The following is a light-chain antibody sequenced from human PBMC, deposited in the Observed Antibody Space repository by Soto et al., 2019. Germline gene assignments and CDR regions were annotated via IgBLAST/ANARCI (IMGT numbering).Light chain of an antibody. J-gene: IGLJ1*01. CDR3: CSYAGSPYV. CDR2: DVS. V-gene: IGLV2-11*01. CDR1: SSDVGGYNY. Sequence: QSALTQPRSVSGSPGQSVTISCTGTSSDVGGYNYVSWYQQHPGKAPKHMIYDVSKRPSGVPDRFSGSKSGNTASLTISGLQAEDEADYYCCSYAGSPYVFGTGTKVTVL.